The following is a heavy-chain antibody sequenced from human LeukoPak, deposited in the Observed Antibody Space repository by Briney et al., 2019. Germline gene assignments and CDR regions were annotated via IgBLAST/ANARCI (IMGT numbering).Heavy chain of an antibody. CDR2: ISAYNGNT. V-gene: IGHV1-18*01. J-gene: IGHJ6*03. CDR3: ARDGTFGIAVAGTWYYYYMDV. D-gene: IGHD6-19*01. Sequence: GASVKVSCKASGYTFTSYGISWVRQAPGQGLEWMGWISAYNGNTNYAQKLQGRVTMTTDTSTSTAYMELRSLRSDDTAVYYCARDGTFGIAVAGTWYYYYMDVWGKGTTVTVSS. CDR1: GYTFTSYG.